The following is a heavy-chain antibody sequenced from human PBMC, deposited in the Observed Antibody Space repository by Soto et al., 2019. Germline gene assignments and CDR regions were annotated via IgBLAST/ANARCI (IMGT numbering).Heavy chain of an antibody. V-gene: IGHV4-31*03. Sequence: SETLSLTCTVSGGSISSGGYYWSWIRQHPGKGLEWIGYIYYSGSTYYNPSLKSRVTISVDTSKNQFSLKLSSVTAADTAVYYCARDQLATPIGYYYGMDVWGQGTTVTVSS. J-gene: IGHJ6*02. CDR2: IYYSGST. CDR3: ARDQLATPIGYYYGMDV. D-gene: IGHD2-15*01. CDR1: GGSISSGGYY.